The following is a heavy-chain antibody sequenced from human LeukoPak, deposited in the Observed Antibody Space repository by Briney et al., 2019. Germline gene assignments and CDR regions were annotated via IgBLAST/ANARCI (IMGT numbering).Heavy chain of an antibody. D-gene: IGHD6-13*01. V-gene: IGHV3-7*01. J-gene: IGHJ6*03. CDR1: GFTFSSYW. CDR3: ARDSIAAAGPFYYYYYMDV. Sequence: PGGSLRLSCAASGFTFSSYWMSWVRQAPGKGLEWVANIKQDGGEKYYVDSVKGRFTISRDNAKNSLYLQMNSLGAEDTAVYYCARDSIAAAGPFYYYYYMDVWGKGTTVTVSS. CDR2: IKQDGGEK.